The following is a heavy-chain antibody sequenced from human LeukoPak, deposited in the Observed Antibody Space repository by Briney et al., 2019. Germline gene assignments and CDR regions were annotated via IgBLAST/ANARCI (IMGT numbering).Heavy chain of an antibody. V-gene: IGHV3-21*01. D-gene: IGHD2-2*02. CDR2: ISSSSSYI. CDR3: AREGCSSTSCYNGWFDP. CDR1: GFTFSSYS. Sequence: PGGSLRLSCAASGFTFSSYSMNWVRQAPGKGLEWVSSISSSSSYIYYADSVKGRFTTSRDNAKNSLYLQMNSLRAEDTALYYCAREGCSSTSCYNGWFDPWGQGTLVTVSS. J-gene: IGHJ5*02.